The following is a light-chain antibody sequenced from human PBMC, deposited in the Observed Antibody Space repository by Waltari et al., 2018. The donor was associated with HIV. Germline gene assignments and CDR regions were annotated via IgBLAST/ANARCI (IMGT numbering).Light chain of an antibody. CDR2: RNS. Sequence: QSVLTQPPSASGTPGQRVTISCSGSNSNFGATSVYWYQQFPGAAPKLLIYRNSQRPSGVPDRFSGSKSGTSASLASSGLRSDDEANYYCATWDDSLSLWVFGGGTKLTVL. CDR1: NSNFGATS. J-gene: IGLJ3*02. CDR3: ATWDDSLSLWV. V-gene: IGLV1-47*01.